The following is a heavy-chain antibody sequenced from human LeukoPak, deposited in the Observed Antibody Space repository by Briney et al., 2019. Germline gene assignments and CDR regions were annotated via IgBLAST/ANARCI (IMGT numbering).Heavy chain of an antibody. J-gene: IGHJ4*02. CDR3: ARALYDSSGYYFDY. CDR2: IYYSGGT. D-gene: IGHD3-22*01. CDR1: GGSISSGDYY. Sequence: KPSETLSLTCTVSGGSISSGDYYWSWIRQPPGKGLEWIGYIYYSGGTYYNPSLKSRVTISVDTSKNQFSLKLSSVTAADTAVYYCARALYDSSGYYFDYWGQGTLVTVSS. V-gene: IGHV4-30-4*01.